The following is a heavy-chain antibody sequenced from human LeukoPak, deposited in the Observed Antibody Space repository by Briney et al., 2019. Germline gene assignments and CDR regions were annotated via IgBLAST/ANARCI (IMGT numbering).Heavy chain of an antibody. V-gene: IGHV1-18*01. Sequence: VASVKVSCKASGGTFSSYAISWVRQAPGQGLEWMGWISAYNGNTNYAQKLQGRVTMTTDTSTSTAYMELRSLRSDDTAVYYCARDERYCSSTSCQGMLYDAFDIWGQGTMVTVSS. D-gene: IGHD2-2*01. CDR2: ISAYNGNT. J-gene: IGHJ3*02. CDR1: GGTFSSYA. CDR3: ARDERYCSSTSCQGMLYDAFDI.